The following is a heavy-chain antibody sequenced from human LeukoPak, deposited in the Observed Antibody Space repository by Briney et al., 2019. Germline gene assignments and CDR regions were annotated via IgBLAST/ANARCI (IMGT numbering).Heavy chain of an antibody. CDR3: ARDLVGRYCSSTSCTTIDYFDY. J-gene: IGHJ4*02. CDR1: GFTFSSYA. Sequence: GGSLRLSCAASGFTFSSYAMSWVRQAPGKGLEWVSAISGSGGSTYYADSVKGRFTISRDNAKNSLYLQMNSLRAEDTAVYYCARDLVGRYCSSTSCTTIDYFDYWGQGTLVTVSS. V-gene: IGHV3-23*01. D-gene: IGHD2-2*01. CDR2: ISGSGGST.